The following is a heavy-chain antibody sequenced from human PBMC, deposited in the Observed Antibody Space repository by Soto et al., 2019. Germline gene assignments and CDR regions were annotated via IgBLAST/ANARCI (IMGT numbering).Heavy chain of an antibody. CDR3: AGGVWRGYSEYYYGMDV. V-gene: IGHV1-69*01. CDR2: IIPIFGTP. J-gene: IGHJ6*02. D-gene: IGHD3-3*01. Sequence: QVQLVQSGAEMKKPGSSVTVSCKVIGGTLISYSFSWVRQAPGQGPEWMGGIIPIFGTPNYAQKFQGRVTITADGSTSTAYMELRSLSSGDTAVYYCAGGVWRGYSEYYYGMDVWGQGTTVTVSS. CDR1: GGTLISYS.